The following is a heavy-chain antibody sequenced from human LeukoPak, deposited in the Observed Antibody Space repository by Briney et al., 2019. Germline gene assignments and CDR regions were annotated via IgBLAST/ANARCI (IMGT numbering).Heavy chain of an antibody. V-gene: IGHV3-23*01. CDR3: AKARAVVVVAATNY. CDR1: GFTFSTYA. Sequence: GGSLRLSCAASGFTFSTYAMAWVRQAPGKGLEWVSTVSDGGGATYHADSVKGRFTISRDNSKNTLFLQMNSLRAEDTAVYYCAKARAVVVVAATNYWGQGTLVTVSS. J-gene: IGHJ4*02. D-gene: IGHD2-15*01. CDR2: VSDGGGAT.